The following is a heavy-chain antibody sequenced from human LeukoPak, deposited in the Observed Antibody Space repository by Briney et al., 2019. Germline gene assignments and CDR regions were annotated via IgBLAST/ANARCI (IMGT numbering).Heavy chain of an antibody. J-gene: IGHJ4*02. Sequence: GASVKISCKASGYTFTSYYMHWVRQAPGQGLEWMGIINPSGGSTSYAQKFQGRVTMTRDMSTRTAYMELSSLRSEDTAVYYCSREESIGNCDFWGQGTLVTVSS. CDR3: SREESIGNCDF. CDR2: INPSGGST. CDR1: GYTFTSYY. D-gene: IGHD3-3*02. V-gene: IGHV1-46*01.